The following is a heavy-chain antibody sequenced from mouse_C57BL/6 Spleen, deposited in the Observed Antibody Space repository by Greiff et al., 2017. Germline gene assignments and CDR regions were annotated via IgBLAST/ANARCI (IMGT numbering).Heavy chain of an antibody. J-gene: IGHJ3*01. D-gene: IGHD1-1*01. CDR1: GYTFTSYG. Sequence: QVQLKESGAELARPGASVKLSCKASGYTFTSYGISWVKQRTGQGLEWIGEIYPRSGNTYYNEKFKGKATLTADKSSSTAYMELRSLTSEDSAVYFGAREGAPLLRSCAYWGQGTLVTVSA. CDR3: AREGAPLLRSCAY. V-gene: IGHV1-81*01. CDR2: IYPRSGNT.